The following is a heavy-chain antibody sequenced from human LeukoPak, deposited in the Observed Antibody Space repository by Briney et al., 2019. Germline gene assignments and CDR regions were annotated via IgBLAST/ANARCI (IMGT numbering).Heavy chain of an antibody. CDR3: AKAQRSYVWGSYRYRVAFDY. D-gene: IGHD3-16*02. CDR2: ISGSGGST. CDR1: GFTFSSYG. Sequence: PGGSLRLSCAASGFTFSSYGMSWVRQAPGKGLEWASAISGSGGSTYYADSVKGRFTISRDNSKNTLYLQMNSLRAEDTAVYYCAKAQRSYVWGSYRYRVAFDYWGQRTLVTVSS. V-gene: IGHV3-23*01. J-gene: IGHJ4*02.